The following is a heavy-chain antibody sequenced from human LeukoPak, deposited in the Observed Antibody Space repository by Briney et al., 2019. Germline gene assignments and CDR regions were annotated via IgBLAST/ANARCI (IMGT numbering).Heavy chain of an antibody. CDR2: IYSDDRA. J-gene: IGHJ6*03. CDR1: GFTFSRSV. Sequence: GGXLRLSCVASGFTFSRSVMSWVRQAPGKGLEGVSLIYSDDRAFYSDSVTGRCTISRNNSKSTLFLQMSSLKPEDTAIYCCARDLAGFQEPRYYYYMDVWGKGTTVTVSS. CDR3: ARDLAGFQEPRYYYYMDV. D-gene: IGHD1-14*01. V-gene: IGHV3-66*02.